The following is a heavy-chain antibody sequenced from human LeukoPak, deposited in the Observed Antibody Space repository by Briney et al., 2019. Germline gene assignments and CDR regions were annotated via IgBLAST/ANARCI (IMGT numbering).Heavy chain of an antibody. D-gene: IGHD6-19*01. CDR3: ARGGAVAGKFDY. J-gene: IGHJ4*02. CDR2: LFHSGST. Sequence: SETLSLTCTVSGVSISSYYWSWIRQPPGKGLEWIGYLFHSGSTNYNPSLKSRVTISVDKSKNQFSLKLSSVTAADTAVYYCARGGAVAGKFDYWGQGTLVTVSS. CDR1: GVSISSYY. V-gene: IGHV4-59*12.